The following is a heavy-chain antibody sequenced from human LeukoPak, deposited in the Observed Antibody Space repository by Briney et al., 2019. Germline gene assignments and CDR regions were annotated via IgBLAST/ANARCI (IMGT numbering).Heavy chain of an antibody. CDR3: ARVGKGYCSGGSCYHKRPSAIIDY. V-gene: IGHV4-34*01. Sequence: PSETLSLTCAVYGGSFSGYYWSWIRQPPGKGLEWIGEINHSGSTNYNPSLKSRVTISVDTSKNQFSLKLSSVTAADTAVYYCARVGKGYCSGGSCYHKRPSAIIDYWGQGTLVTVSS. CDR2: INHSGST. J-gene: IGHJ4*02. CDR1: GGSFSGYY. D-gene: IGHD2-15*01.